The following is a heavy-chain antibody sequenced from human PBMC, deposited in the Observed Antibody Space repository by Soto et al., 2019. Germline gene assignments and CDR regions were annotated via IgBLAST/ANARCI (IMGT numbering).Heavy chain of an antibody. V-gene: IGHV1-69*02. CDR1: GGTFNSYT. Sequence: QVQLVQSGAEVKKPGSSVKVSCTASGGTFNSYTINWVRQAPGQRPEWVGRVNPIVGMSSSASKFQGRVTLTAEKATSKAYMDLTGVKCEDTAVYYCAPSYGSGSTHFDSWGQGTLVTVSS. CDR3: APSYGSGSTHFDS. CDR2: VNPIVGMS. D-gene: IGHD3-10*01. J-gene: IGHJ4*02.